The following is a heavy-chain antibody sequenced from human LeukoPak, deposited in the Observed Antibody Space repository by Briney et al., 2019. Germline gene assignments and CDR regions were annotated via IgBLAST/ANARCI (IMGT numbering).Heavy chain of an antibody. Sequence: GASVKVSCKASGYTFTSYGISWVRRAPGQGLEWMGWISAYNGNTNYAQKLQGRVTMTTDTTTSTAYMELRSLRSDDTAVYYCGIRGYSYGSIDYWGQGTLVTVSS. CDR1: GYTFTSYG. CDR2: ISAYNGNT. D-gene: IGHD5-18*01. V-gene: IGHV1-18*01. CDR3: GIRGYSYGSIDY. J-gene: IGHJ4*02.